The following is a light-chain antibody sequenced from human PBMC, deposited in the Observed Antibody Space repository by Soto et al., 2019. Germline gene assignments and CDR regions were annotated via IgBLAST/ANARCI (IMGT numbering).Light chain of an antibody. V-gene: IGKV3-20*01. CDR2: GAS. CDR3: RQSATSPRT. Sequence: EIVLTQSPGTMYRSPGESTTLACRASQTGGNNYLDWYQQKPGQAPRLLIYGASSRATVIPDRFSGSGSGTDFTLTISRLEPEDFAVYYCRQSATSPRTFGQGTKVEL. CDR1: QTGGNNY. J-gene: IGKJ1*01.